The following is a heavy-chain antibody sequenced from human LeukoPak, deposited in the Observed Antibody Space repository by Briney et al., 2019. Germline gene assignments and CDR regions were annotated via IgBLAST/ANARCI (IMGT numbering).Heavy chain of an antibody. V-gene: IGHV4-59*08. CDR1: GGSISSYY. CDR3: ARQGSGSYYPDYMDV. D-gene: IGHD1-26*01. J-gene: IGHJ6*03. Sequence: SETLSLTCTVSGGSISSYYWSWIRQPPGKGLEWIGYIYYSGSTNYNPSLKSRVTISVDTSKNQFSLKLSSVTAADTAVYYCARQGSGSYYPDYMDVWGKGTTVTVSS. CDR2: IYYSGST.